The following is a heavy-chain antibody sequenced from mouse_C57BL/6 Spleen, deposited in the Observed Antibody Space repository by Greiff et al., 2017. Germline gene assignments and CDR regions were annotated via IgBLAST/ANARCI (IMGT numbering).Heavy chain of an antibody. V-gene: IGHV1-82*01. CDR3: ARFEVYAMDY. CDR2: IYPGDGDT. J-gene: IGHJ4*01. Sequence: QVQLQQSGPELVKPGASVKISCKASGYAFSSSWMNWVKQRPGKGLEWIGRIYPGDGDTNYNGKFKGKATLTADKSSSTAYMQLSSLTSEDSVVYFCARFEVYAMDYWGQGTSVTVSS. CDR1: GYAFSSSW.